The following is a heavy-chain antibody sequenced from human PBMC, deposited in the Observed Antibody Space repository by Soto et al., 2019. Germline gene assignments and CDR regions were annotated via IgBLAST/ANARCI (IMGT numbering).Heavy chain of an antibody. CDR1: GGSISSGGYY. J-gene: IGHJ6*02. V-gene: IGHV4-31*03. CDR3: ARVCGGDFHHGMDV. D-gene: IGHD2-21*02. Sequence: QVQLQESGPGLVKPSQTLSLTCTVSGGSISSGGYYWSWIRQHPGKGLEWIGYIYYSGSTYYNPSLKRRVTISVDTSKNLCSLKLSSVTAADTAVYYCARVCGGDFHHGMDVWCQGTTVTVSS. CDR2: IYYSGST.